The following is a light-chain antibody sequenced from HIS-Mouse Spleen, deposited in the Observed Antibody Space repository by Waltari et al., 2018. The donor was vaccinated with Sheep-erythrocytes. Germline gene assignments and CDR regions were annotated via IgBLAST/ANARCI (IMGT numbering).Light chain of an antibody. Sequence: SYVLTQPPSVSVAPGKTARITRGGNNMGSKSVHWYQQKPGQAPVLVVYDDSDRPSGIPERFSGSNSGNTATLTISRVEAGDEADYYCQVWDSSSDHYVFGTGTKVTVL. CDR1: NMGSKS. V-gene: IGLV3-21*03. CDR3: QVWDSSSDHYV. J-gene: IGLJ1*01. CDR2: DDS.